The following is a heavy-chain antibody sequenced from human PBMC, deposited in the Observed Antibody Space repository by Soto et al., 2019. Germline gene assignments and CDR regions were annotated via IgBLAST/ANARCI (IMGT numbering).Heavy chain of an antibody. V-gene: IGHV3-15*01. CDR1: GFTFSNAW. CDR3: ARAAPRYCSGGSCYSGRDY. J-gene: IGHJ4*02. Sequence: SCAASGFTFSNAWMSWVRQAPGKGLEWVGRIKSKTDGGTTDNVAPVKGRFTISRDDSKNTLYLQMNSLKTADTAVYYCARAAPRYCSGGSCYSGRDYWGQGTLVTVSS. CDR2: IKSKTDGGTT. D-gene: IGHD2-15*01.